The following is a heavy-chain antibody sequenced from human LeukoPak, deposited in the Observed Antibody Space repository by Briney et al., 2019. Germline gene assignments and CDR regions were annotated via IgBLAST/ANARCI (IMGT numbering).Heavy chain of an antibody. CDR3: ARDGDYYYYYMDV. Sequence: GRSLRLSCAASGFTFSSYWMSWVRQAPGKGLEWVANIKQDGSEKYYVDSVKGRFTISRDNAKNSLYLQMNSLRAEDTAVYYCARDGDYYYYYMDVWGKGTTVTVSS. CDR1: GFTFSSYW. CDR2: IKQDGSEK. J-gene: IGHJ6*03. V-gene: IGHV3-7*01. D-gene: IGHD4-17*01.